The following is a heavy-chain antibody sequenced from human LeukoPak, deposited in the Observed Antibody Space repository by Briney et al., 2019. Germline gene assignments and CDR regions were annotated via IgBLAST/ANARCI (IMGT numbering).Heavy chain of an antibody. CDR2: ITWNSGTI. CDR3: AKGLYYDSSGYCDY. CDR1: GFTFDDYA. Sequence: PGGSLRLSCAASGFTFDDYAMHWVRQAPGKGLEWVSGITWNSGTIGYADSVKGRFTISRDNAKNSLYLQMSSLRADDTALYYCAKGLYYDSSGYCDYWGQGTLVTVSS. V-gene: IGHV3-9*01. D-gene: IGHD3-22*01. J-gene: IGHJ4*02.